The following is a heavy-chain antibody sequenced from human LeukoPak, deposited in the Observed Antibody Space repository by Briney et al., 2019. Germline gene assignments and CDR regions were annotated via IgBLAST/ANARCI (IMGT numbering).Heavy chain of an antibody. J-gene: IGHJ6*02. CDR1: GFTFSNYW. V-gene: IGHV3-30*18. CDR3: AKVLTPDYRNNYYYYGMDV. CDR2: ISYDGSNK. Sequence: PGGSLRLSCAASGFTFSNYWMSWVRQAPGKGLEWVAVISYDGSNKYYADSVKGRFTISRDNSKNTLYLQMNSLRAEDTAVYYCAKVLTPDYRNNYYYYGMDVWGQGTTVTVSS. D-gene: IGHD3-10*01.